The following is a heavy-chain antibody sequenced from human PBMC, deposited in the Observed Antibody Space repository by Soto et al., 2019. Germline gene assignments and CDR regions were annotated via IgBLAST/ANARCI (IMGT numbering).Heavy chain of an antibody. CDR3: ATGDGSSSWYGNS. Sequence: GGSLRLSCAASGFNFINYAMSWVRQAPGKGLEWVSAIRGGGDGTFYPDSVKGRFTISRDNAKNTVYLQMNSLRAEDTAIYYCATGDGSSSWYGNSWGQGISVTVSS. J-gene: IGHJ4*02. CDR1: GFNFINYA. CDR2: IRGGGDGT. V-gene: IGHV3-23*01. D-gene: IGHD6-13*01.